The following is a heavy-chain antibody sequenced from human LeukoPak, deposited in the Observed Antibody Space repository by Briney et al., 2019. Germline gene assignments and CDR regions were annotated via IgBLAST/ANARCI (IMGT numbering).Heavy chain of an antibody. CDR1: GGSISSYY. J-gene: IGHJ4*02. D-gene: IGHD6-13*01. CDR2: IHYSGST. CDR3: ARARYSSGWYRVPPFDY. V-gene: IGHV4-59*01. Sequence: SETLSLTCTVSGGSISSYYWSWIRQPPGKGLEWIGHIHYSGSTNYNPSLKSRVTISVDTSKNQFSLKLSSVTAADTAVYYCARARYSSGWYRVPPFDYWGQGTLVTVSS.